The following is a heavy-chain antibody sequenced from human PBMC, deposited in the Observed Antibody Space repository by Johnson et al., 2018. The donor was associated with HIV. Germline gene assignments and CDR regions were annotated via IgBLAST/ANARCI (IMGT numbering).Heavy chain of an antibody. CDR1: GFTFSSYA. J-gene: IGHJ3*02. CDR3: ARDGRDLVTRGAFDI. D-gene: IGHD3-9*01. V-gene: IGHV3-30*14. Sequence: QMLLVESGGGVVQPGRSLRLSCAASGFTFSSYAMHWVRQAPGKGLEWVAVISYDGSNKYYADSVKGRFTISRDNSKNTLYLHMTSLRPEDTAVYYCARDGRDLVTRGAFDIWGQGTMVTVSS. CDR2: ISYDGSNK.